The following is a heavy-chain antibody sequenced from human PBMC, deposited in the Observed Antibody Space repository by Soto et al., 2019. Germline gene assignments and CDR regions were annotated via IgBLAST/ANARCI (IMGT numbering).Heavy chain of an antibody. CDR2: INHVGGT. D-gene: IGHD3-16*01. Sequence: SETLSLTCAVYGGFLSESYWTWIRQPPGKGLEWIGEINHVGGTNYNPSLKSRVTMSVDTSQNQFSLRLISVTAADTAMYFCVRIRYQLPSSVLWLDPWGQGTPVTVYS. V-gene: IGHV4-34*01. CDR1: GGFLSESY. CDR3: VRIRYQLPSSVLWLDP. J-gene: IGHJ5*02.